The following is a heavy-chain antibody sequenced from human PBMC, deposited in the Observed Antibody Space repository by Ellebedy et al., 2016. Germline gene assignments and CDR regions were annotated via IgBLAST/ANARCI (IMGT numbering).Heavy chain of an antibody. CDR2: ISYDGSNK. Sequence: GESLKISCEVSGFSVSVTYITWVRQAPGKGLEWVAVISYDGSNKYYADSVKGRFTIFRDNSKDTLYLQMNSLRAEDTAVYYCAKVLDKSPDHWGQGTLVTVSS. CDR3: AKVLDKSPDH. CDR1: GFSVSVTY. D-gene: IGHD2/OR15-2a*01. V-gene: IGHV3-30*18. J-gene: IGHJ5*02.